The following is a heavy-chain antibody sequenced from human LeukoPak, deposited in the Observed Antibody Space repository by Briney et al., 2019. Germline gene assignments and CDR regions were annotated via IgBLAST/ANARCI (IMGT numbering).Heavy chain of an antibody. V-gene: IGHV3-72*01. J-gene: IGHJ6*04. Sequence: GRSLRLSCAASGFTFSDHYMDWVRQAPGKGLEWIGRTRNTAKSSTTKYAASVTGRITISRDDSKDSFYLQMNSLKTEDTAVYYCARGAGPANCYNSGYYYGMDVWGKGTTVTVSS. CDR2: TRNTAKSSTT. D-gene: IGHD3-10*01. CDR3: ARGAGPANCYNSGYYYGMDV. CDR1: GFTFSDHY.